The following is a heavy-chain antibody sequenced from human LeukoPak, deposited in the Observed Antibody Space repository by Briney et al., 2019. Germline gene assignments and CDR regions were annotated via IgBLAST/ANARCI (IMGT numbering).Heavy chain of an antibody. V-gene: IGHV1-18*01. CDR1: GYTFTSYG. CDR2: ISAYNGNT. CDR3: ARDPPRYSSGWRDYYFDY. Sequence: ASVKVSCKASGYTFTSYGISWVRQAPGQGLEWMGWISAYNGNTNYAQKLQGRVTMTTDTSTSTAYMELRSLRSDDTAVYYCARDPPRYSSGWRDYYFDYWGQGTLVTVSS. D-gene: IGHD6-19*01. J-gene: IGHJ4*02.